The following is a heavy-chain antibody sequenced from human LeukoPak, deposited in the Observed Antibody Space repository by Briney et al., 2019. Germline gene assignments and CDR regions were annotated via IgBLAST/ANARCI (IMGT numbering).Heavy chain of an antibody. Sequence: SVKVSCTASGGTFSSYAISWVRQAPGQGLEWMGGIIPIFGTANYAQKFQGRVTITADESTSTAYMELSSLRSEDTAVYYCARDIVGATTSLYNWFDPWGQGTLVTVSS. CDR3: ARDIVGATTSLYNWFDP. V-gene: IGHV1-69*13. D-gene: IGHD1-26*01. CDR1: GGTFSSYA. J-gene: IGHJ5*02. CDR2: IIPIFGTA.